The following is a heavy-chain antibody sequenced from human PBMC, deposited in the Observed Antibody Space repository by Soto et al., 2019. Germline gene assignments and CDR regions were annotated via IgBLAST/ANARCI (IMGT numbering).Heavy chain of an antibody. CDR2: IIPIFGTA. J-gene: IGHJ4*02. CDR3: ARFAPDGGNHPESYGY. Sequence: QVQLVQSGAEVKKPGSSVKVSCKASGGTFSSYAISWVRQAPGQGLEWMGGIIPIFGTANYAQKFQGRVTITADDSTSTAYMELSSLRSDATAVYYCARFAPDGGNHPESYGYWGQGTMVTVSS. CDR1: GGTFSSYA. V-gene: IGHV1-69*12. D-gene: IGHD2-15*01.